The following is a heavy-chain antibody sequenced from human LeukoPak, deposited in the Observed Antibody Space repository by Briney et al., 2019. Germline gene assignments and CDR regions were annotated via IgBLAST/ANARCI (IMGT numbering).Heavy chain of an antibody. Sequence: GGSLRLPCAASGFTFSSYHMNWVPQAPGKALEWVSSITSSSTYIYYADSVKGRFTISRDNARNSLYLQMHSLRAEDTAVYYCARDPYSGSYGNDYYYYMDVWGKGTTVTISS. J-gene: IGHJ6*03. CDR2: ITSSSTYI. D-gene: IGHD1-26*01. CDR1: GFTFSSYH. CDR3: ARDPYSGSYGNDYYYYMDV. V-gene: IGHV3-21*01.